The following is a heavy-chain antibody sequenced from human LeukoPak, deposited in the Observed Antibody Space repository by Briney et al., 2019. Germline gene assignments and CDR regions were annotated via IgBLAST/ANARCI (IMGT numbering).Heavy chain of an antibody. J-gene: IGHJ5*02. V-gene: IGHV3-30*02. CDR2: IRYDGSNK. D-gene: IGHD2-8*01. Sequence: GGSLRLSCAASGFTFSSYGMHWVRQAPGKGLGWVAFIRYDGSNKYYADSVKGRFTISRDNSKNTLYLQMNSLRAEDTAVYYCAKDRGRDIVQATGAPDWFDPWGQGTLVTVSS. CDR3: AKDRGRDIVQATGAPDWFDP. CDR1: GFTFSSYG.